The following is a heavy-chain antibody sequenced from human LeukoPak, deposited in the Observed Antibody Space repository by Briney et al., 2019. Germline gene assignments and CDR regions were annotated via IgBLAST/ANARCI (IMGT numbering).Heavy chain of an antibody. D-gene: IGHD2-15*01. CDR3: AKILNRYCSGGSCYSAFAFGI. V-gene: IGHV3-23*01. Sequence: GGSLRLSCAASGFTFSSYAMSWVRQAPGKGLEWVSAISGSGGSTYYADSVKGRFTISRDNSKNTLYLQMNSLRAEDTAVYYCAKILNRYCSGGSCYSAFAFGIWGQGTMVTVSS. J-gene: IGHJ3*02. CDR1: GFTFSSYA. CDR2: ISGSGGST.